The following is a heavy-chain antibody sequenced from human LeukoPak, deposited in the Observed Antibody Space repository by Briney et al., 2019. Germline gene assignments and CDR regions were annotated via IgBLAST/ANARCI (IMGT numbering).Heavy chain of an antibody. J-gene: IGHJ3*02. D-gene: IGHD5-18*01. V-gene: IGHV3-48*03. Sequence: GGSLRLSCAASGFTFSYYEMNWVRQAPGKGLEWVSYISSSGGTIYYADSVKGRFTISRDNAKNSLYLQMNSLRVEDTAIYYCAREDIQLRAFDIWGQGTMVTVSS. CDR2: ISSSGGTI. CDR1: GFTFSYYE. CDR3: AREDIQLRAFDI.